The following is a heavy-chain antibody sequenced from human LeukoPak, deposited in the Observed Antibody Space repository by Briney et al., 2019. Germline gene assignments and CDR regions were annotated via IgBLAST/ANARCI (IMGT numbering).Heavy chain of an antibody. J-gene: IGHJ4*02. CDR1: GYTFTGYY. D-gene: IGHD4-23*01. CDR2: INPNSGGT. Sequence: GASVKVSCKASGYTFTGYYMHWVRQAPGQGLEWMGWINPNSGGTNHAQKFQGRVTMTRDTSISAAYMELSRLRSDDTAVYYCARDSGYGGNSIDYWGQGTLATVSS. CDR3: ARDSGYGGNSIDY. V-gene: IGHV1-2*02.